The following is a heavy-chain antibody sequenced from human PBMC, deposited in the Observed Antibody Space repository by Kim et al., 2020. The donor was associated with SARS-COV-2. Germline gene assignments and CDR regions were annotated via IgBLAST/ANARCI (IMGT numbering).Heavy chain of an antibody. CDR3: ARDSCANWNQYYFKY. CDR2: IVGSGLAS. D-gene: IGHD1-20*01. V-gene: IGHV3-23*01. CDR1: GITFSSNA. Sequence: GGSLRLSCEVSGITFSSNAMTWVRQAPGKGLEWVSTIVGSGLASYYADSVKGRFTISRDNSKTTLFLQMNSLRAEDTAVYYCARDSCANWNQYYFKYWGQGTPVTVSS. J-gene: IGHJ4*02.